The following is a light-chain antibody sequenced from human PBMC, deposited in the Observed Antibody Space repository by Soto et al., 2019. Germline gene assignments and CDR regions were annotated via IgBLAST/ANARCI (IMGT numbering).Light chain of an antibody. CDR3: QQYNEWPLT. Sequence: EVVMTQSPATLSVSPGERVLLSCRASQSVSSDLAWYHQKPCQPPRLLIYGAATRATGIPGRFSGSWSGTEGKLTISSPQSEDFGVYYCQQYNEWPLTFGGGTKVEIK. V-gene: IGKV3-15*01. CDR1: QSVSSD. J-gene: IGKJ4*01. CDR2: GAA.